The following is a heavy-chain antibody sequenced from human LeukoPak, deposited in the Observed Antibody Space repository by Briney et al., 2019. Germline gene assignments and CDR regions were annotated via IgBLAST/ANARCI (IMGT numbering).Heavy chain of an antibody. V-gene: IGHV3-23*01. J-gene: IGHJ4*02. CDR1: SSYT. CDR2: ISGSGGNT. CDR3: ARVTTSGSYKFDY. D-gene: IGHD3-10*01. Sequence: GGSLRLSCAASSSYTMSWVRQAPGKGLEWVSAISGSGGNTYYADSVKGRFTISRDSSKNTLYLQMNSLRAEDTAVYYCARVTTSGSYKFDYWGQGTLVTVSS.